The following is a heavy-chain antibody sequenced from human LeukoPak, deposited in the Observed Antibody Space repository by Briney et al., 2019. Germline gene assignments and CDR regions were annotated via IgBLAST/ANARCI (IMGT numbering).Heavy chain of an antibody. D-gene: IGHD2-2*01. CDR1: GGTFSGYA. J-gene: IGHJ4*02. V-gene: IGHV1-69*13. CDR2: IIPIFGTA. CDR3: AAVVPAVMGYFDY. Sequence: GASVKVSCKASGGTFSGYALSWVRQAPGQGLEWMGGIIPIFGTANYAQKFQGRVTITADESTSTAYMELSSLRSEDTAVYYCAAVVPAVMGYFDYWGQGTLVTVSS.